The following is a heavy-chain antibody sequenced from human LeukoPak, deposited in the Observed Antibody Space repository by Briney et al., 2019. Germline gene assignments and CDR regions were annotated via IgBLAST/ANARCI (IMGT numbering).Heavy chain of an antibody. CDR2: ISSSSSYI. V-gene: IGHV3-21*01. CDR3: ARVNCSGGSCYSPLDSLDP. Sequence: GGSLRLSCAASGFTFSSYSMNWVRQAPGRGLEWVSSISSSSSYIYYADSVKGRFTISRDNAKNSLYLQMNSLRAEDTAVYYCARVNCSGGSCYSPLDSLDPWGQGTLVTVSS. CDR1: GFTFSSYS. D-gene: IGHD2-15*01. J-gene: IGHJ5*02.